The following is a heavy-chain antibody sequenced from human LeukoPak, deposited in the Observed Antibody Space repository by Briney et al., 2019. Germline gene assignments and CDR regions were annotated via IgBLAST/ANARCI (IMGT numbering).Heavy chain of an antibody. CDR2: IIPILGIA. J-gene: IGHJ4*02. CDR1: GGTFSSYA. D-gene: IGHD4-17*01. V-gene: IGHV1-69*04. CDR3: ARGGRDYGDYTRDY. Sequence: GASVKVSCKASGGTFSSYAISWVRQAPGQGLEWMGRIIPILGIANYAQKFQGRVTITADKSTSTAYMELSSLRSEDTAVYYCARGGRDYGDYTRDYWGQGTLVTVSS.